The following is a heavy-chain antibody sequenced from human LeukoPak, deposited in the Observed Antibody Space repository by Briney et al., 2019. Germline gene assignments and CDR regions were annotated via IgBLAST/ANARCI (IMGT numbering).Heavy chain of an antibody. J-gene: IGHJ4*02. V-gene: IGHV4-34*01. CDR2: INHSGST. CDR3: ASFVGYDSSGYYADY. Sequence: SETLSPTCAVYGGSFSGYYWSWIRQPPGKGLEWIGEINHSGSTNYNPSLKSRVTISVDTSKNQFSLKLSSVTAADTAVYYCASFVGYDSSGYYADYWGQGTLVTVSS. D-gene: IGHD3-22*01. CDR1: GGSFSGYY.